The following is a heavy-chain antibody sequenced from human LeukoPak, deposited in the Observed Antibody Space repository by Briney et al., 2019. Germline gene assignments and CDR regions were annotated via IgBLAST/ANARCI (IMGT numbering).Heavy chain of an antibody. J-gene: IGHJ4*02. CDR1: GYSISSGYY. CDR3: ARQGFGVITTFDY. Sequence: KPSETLSLXCAVSGYSISSGYYWGWIRQPPGKGLEWIGSIYHSGSTYYNPSLKSRVTISVDTSKNQFSLKLSSVTAADTAAYYCARQGFGVITTFDYWGQGTLVTVSS. V-gene: IGHV4-38-2*01. D-gene: IGHD3-22*01. CDR2: IYHSGST.